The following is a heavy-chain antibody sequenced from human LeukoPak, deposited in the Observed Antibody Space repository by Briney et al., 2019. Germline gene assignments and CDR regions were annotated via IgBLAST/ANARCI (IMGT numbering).Heavy chain of an antibody. J-gene: IGHJ5*02. D-gene: IGHD4-23*01. CDR3: TRGGHDYGGSFDT. CDR1: GASIASGSYH. Sequence: PSETLSLTCALSGASIASGSYHWDWIRQPAGSRPEYIGRISAGGRTNYNPSLKSRLTISMDTSKNHVSLRLSSVTAADTALYYCTRGGHDYGGSFDTWGQGILVTVSS. CDR2: ISAGGRT. V-gene: IGHV4-61*02.